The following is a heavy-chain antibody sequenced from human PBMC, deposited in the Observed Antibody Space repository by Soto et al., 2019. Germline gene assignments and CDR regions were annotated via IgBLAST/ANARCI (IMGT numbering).Heavy chain of an antibody. D-gene: IGHD5-18*01. CDR3: ARGIPYSYGPPPSYYFDY. Sequence: PSETLSLTCTVSGGSIMSGGYYWIWIRQHPGKGLEWIGYIYYSGSSYYNPSLKSRVSISIDTSKNQFSLRLSSVTAADTAMYYCARGIPYSYGPPPSYYFDYWGQGALVTVSS. CDR1: GGSIMSGGYY. V-gene: IGHV4-31*03. J-gene: IGHJ4*02. CDR2: IYYSGSS.